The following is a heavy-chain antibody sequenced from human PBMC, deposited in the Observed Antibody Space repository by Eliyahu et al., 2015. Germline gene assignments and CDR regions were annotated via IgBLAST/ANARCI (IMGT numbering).Heavy chain of an antibody. CDR1: GFTFSSYA. V-gene: IGHV3-23*01. CDR3: SKRRDDGNSGAFDY. CDR2: ISGSDYTT. Sequence: LLESGGGLVQPGGSLRLSCAASGFTFSSYAMSWVRQAPGKGLEWVSGISGSDYTTYYADSVKGRFTISRDNSKNTLYLQMNSLGVDDTAIYYCSKRRDDGNSGAFDYWGQGILVTVSS. J-gene: IGHJ4*02. D-gene: IGHD4-23*01.